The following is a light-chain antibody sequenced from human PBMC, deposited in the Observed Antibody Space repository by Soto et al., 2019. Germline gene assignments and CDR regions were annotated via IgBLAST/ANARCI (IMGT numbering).Light chain of an antibody. CDR2: NVS. CDR1: SSDVGGHDS. CDR3: TSYTSASTYV. Sequence: QSVLTQPASVSWSPGQSIAISCTGTSSDVGGHDSVSWYQQHPGKAPKLMIYNVSNRPSGVSNRFSGSKSGNTASLTISGLLAEDEADYFCTSYTSASTYVFGAGTKVTVL. J-gene: IGLJ1*01. V-gene: IGLV2-14*01.